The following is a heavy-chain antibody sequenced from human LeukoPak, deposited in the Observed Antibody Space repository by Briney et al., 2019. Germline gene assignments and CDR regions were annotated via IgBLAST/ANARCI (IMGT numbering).Heavy chain of an antibody. CDR3: ARGLGRTLMVTRGGVHFDY. J-gene: IGHJ4*02. V-gene: IGHV1-8*03. CDR2: MNPNSGNT. CDR1: GYTFTSYD. Sequence: ASVKVSCKASGYTFTSYDINWVRQATGQGLEWMGWMNPNSGNTGYAQKFQGRVTITRNTSISTAYMELSSLRSEDTAVYYCARGLGRTLMVTRGGVHFDYWGQGTLVTVSS. D-gene: IGHD5-18*01.